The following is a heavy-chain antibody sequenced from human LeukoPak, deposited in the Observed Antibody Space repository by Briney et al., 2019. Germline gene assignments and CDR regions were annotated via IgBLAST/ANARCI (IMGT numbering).Heavy chain of an antibody. J-gene: IGHJ4*02. CDR1: GGTFSSYA. CDR3: ARGLTHYSSGWYEDY. Sequence: GSSVKVSCKASGGTFSSYAISWVRQAPGQGLEWMGRIIPILGTANYAQKFQGRVTITADKSTSTAYMELSSLRSEDTAVYYCARGLTHYSSGWYEDYWGQGTLVTVSS. CDR2: IIPILGTA. D-gene: IGHD6-19*01. V-gene: IGHV1-69*04.